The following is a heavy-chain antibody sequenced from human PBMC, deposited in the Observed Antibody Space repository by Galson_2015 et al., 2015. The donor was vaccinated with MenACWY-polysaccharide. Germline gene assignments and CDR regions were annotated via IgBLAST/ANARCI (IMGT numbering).Heavy chain of an antibody. CDR2: ISYVETNK. V-gene: IGHV3-30-3*01. J-gene: IGHJ6*02. Sequence: SLRLSCAASGFTFSSYAMHWVRQAPGKGLECLAVISYVETNKYLADSVKGRFTISRDNSKNPLFHQMTSLRAEDTAVFYCARAYCDRITCYGMDVWGQGTTVAVSS. CDR3: ARAYCDRITCYGMDV. D-gene: IGHD2/OR15-2a*01. CDR1: GFTFSSYA.